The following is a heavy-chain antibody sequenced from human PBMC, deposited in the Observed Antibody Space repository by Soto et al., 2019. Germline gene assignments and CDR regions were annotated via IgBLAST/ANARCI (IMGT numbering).Heavy chain of an antibody. CDR2: INPETGGT. CDR1: GYTYPGYY. D-gene: IGHD2-21*01. V-gene: IGHV1-2*02. J-gene: IGHJ6*02. CDR3: ARERFQVISDGMDV. Sequence: ASLKVSCKASGYTYPGYYVHWVREANGQGLEWMGWINPETGGTSYAQKFQGRVTLSRDTSINTAYLELSSLRFDDAAVYFCARERFQVISDGMDVWGQGTTVTVSS.